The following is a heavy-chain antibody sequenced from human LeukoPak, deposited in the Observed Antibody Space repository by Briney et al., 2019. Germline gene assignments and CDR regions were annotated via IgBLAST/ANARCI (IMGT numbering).Heavy chain of an antibody. J-gene: IGHJ4*02. CDR2: INHSGST. D-gene: IGHD3-10*01. CDR3: ARGLWFGEFTPAY. Sequence: PSETLSLTCAVYGGSFSGYYWSWIRQPPGKGLEWIGEINHSGSTNYNPSLKSRVTISVDTSKNQFSLKLSSVTAADTAVYYCARGLWFGEFTPAYWGQGTLVTVSS. V-gene: IGHV4-34*01. CDR1: GGSFSGYY.